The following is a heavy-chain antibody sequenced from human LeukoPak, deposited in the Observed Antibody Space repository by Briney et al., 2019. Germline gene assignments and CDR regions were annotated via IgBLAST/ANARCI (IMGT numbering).Heavy chain of an antibody. Sequence: GGSLRLPCAASGFNFSSYEMKWVRQAPGKGLEWVSYISSSGSTIYYADSVKGRFTISRDNAKNSLYLQMNSLRAEDTAVYYCAGDRRQWLDNWFDPWGQGTLVTVSS. CDR1: GFNFSSYE. CDR3: AGDRRQWLDNWFDP. CDR2: ISSSGSTI. J-gene: IGHJ5*02. V-gene: IGHV3-48*03. D-gene: IGHD6-19*01.